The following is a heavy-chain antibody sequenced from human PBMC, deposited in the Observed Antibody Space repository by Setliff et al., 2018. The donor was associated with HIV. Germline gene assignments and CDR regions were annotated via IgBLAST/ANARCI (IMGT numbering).Heavy chain of an antibody. CDR2: IHTSGST. V-gene: IGHV4-61*09. CDR3: ARHHPSVAVAGPFDR. Sequence: PSETLSLTCTVFGGSINSDSYYWTWIRQPAGKGLEWIGHIHTSGSTNYNPSLKSRVTISVDTSNNQFSLKLTSVTAADTAVYYCARHHPSVAVAGPFDRWGQGALVTVSS. CDR1: GGSINSDSYY. D-gene: IGHD6-19*01. J-gene: IGHJ4*02.